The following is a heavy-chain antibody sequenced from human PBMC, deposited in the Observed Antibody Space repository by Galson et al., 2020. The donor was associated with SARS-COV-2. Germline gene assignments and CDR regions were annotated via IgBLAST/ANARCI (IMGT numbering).Heavy chain of an antibody. Sequence: ETSETLSLTCTVSGGSISSGDYYWSWIRQPPGKGLEWIGYIYYSGSTYYNPSLKRRVTISVDTSKNQFSLKLSSVTAADTAVYYCARGPPYYDFWSGYYNYYGMDVWGQGTTVTVSS. V-gene: IGHV4-30-4*01. J-gene: IGHJ6*02. CDR2: IYYSGST. CDR3: ARGPPYYDFWSGYYNYYGMDV. CDR1: GGSISSGDYY. D-gene: IGHD3-3*01.